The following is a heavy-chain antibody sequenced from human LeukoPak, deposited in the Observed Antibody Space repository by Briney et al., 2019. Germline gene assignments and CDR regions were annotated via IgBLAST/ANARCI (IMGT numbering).Heavy chain of an antibody. J-gene: IGHJ4*02. Sequence: GGSLRLSCAASGFTFSIYAMSWVRQAPGKGLEWVSSISSSSSYIYYADSVKGRFTISRDNAKNSLYLQMNSLRAEDTAVYYCARDHNYAFDNWGQGTLVSVAS. CDR2: ISSSSSYI. D-gene: IGHD1-1*01. V-gene: IGHV3-21*01. CDR1: GFTFSIYA. CDR3: ARDHNYAFDN.